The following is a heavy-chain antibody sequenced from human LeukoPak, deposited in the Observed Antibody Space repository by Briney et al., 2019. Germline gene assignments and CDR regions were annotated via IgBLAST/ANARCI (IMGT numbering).Heavy chain of an antibody. Sequence: ASVKVSCKVSGHTLTGLAMHWVRQGTGKGLEWMGGSDPEDGETIYAQKFKGRVTMTEDTATDTAYMELRSLRSEDTAVYYCAHRPPGDESFDIWGQGTLVTVSS. V-gene: IGHV1-24*01. CDR3: AHRPPGDESFDI. CDR1: GHTLTGLA. CDR2: SDPEDGET. D-gene: IGHD3-16*01. J-gene: IGHJ3*02.